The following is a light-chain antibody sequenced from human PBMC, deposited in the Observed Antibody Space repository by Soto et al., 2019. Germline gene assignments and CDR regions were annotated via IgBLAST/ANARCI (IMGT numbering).Light chain of an antibody. CDR3: QSADSSGTYVV. V-gene: IGLV3-25*03. CDR1: ALPKQY. Sequence: YELTQPPSVSVSPGQTARITCSGDALPKQYAYWYQQKPGQAPVLVIYKDSERPSGIPERFSGSSSGTTVTLTISGVQAEDEADYYCQSADSSGTYVVFGGGTKLTVL. CDR2: KDS. J-gene: IGLJ2*01.